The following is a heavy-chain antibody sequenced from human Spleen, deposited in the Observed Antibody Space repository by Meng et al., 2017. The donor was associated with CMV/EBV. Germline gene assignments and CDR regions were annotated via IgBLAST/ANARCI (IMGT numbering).Heavy chain of an antibody. V-gene: IGHV4-30-4*08. D-gene: IGHD2-2*01. CDR3: ASRVVPAARPFDY. CDR2: IYYSGST. CDR1: GGSISSGDYY. Sequence: VLLRESGPRLVNLSQTLSLPCTVSGGSISSGDYYWSWIRQPPGKGLEWIGYIYYSGSTYYNPSLKSRVTISVDTSKNQFSLKLSSVTAADTAVYYCASRVVPAARPFDYWGQGTLVTVSS. J-gene: IGHJ4*02.